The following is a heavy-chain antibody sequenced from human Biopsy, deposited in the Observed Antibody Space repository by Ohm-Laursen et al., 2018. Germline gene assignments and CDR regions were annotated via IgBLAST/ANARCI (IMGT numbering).Heavy chain of an antibody. Sequence: ASVKVSCKASGYTFTGYYLHWVRQAPGQGLEWMGWINPDNGGTIHAQKFQGRATVTRDTSISTAYVEVISLRSDDTAVYYCVRSRAGGATWGMDVWGQGTTVTVSS. CDR2: INPDNGGT. CDR3: VRSRAGGATWGMDV. J-gene: IGHJ6*02. V-gene: IGHV1-2*02. CDR1: GYTFTGYY. D-gene: IGHD3-16*01.